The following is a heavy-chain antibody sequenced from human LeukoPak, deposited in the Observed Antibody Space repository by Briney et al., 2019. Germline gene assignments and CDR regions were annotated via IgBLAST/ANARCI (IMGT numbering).Heavy chain of an antibody. CDR3: ARWRGEDSAFDI. CDR1: GGSISSYY. Sequence: SETLSLTCTVSGGSISSYYWSWIRQPPGKGLEWIGYIYYSGSTDYNPSLKSQVTISVDTSKNQFSLKLSSVTAADTAVYYCARWRGEDSAFDIWGQGTVVTVSS. CDR2: IYYSGST. V-gene: IGHV4-59*01. J-gene: IGHJ3*02. D-gene: IGHD3-16*01.